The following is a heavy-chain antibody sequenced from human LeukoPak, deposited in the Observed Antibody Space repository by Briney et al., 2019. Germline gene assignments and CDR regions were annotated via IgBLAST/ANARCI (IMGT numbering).Heavy chain of an antibody. Sequence: EASVKVSCKASGYTFTSYGISWVRQAPGQGLEWMGWISAYNGNTNYAQKLQGRVTMTTDTSTSTAYMELRSLRSDDTAMYYCARDGDSSSWYSSDWFDPWGQGTLVTVSS. D-gene: IGHD6-13*01. CDR3: ARDGDSSSWYSSDWFDP. V-gene: IGHV1-18*01. CDR2: ISAYNGNT. J-gene: IGHJ5*02. CDR1: GYTFTSYG.